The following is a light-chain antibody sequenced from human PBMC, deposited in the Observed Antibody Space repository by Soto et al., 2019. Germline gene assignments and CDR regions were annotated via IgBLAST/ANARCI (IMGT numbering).Light chain of an antibody. V-gene: IGKV3-11*01. CDR2: DAS. Sequence: EIRLTQSPSTLSLSTGERASLSCRASQSVNSYLAWYQQKPGQAPRLLIYDASNRATGIPARFSGSGSGTDFTLTISSLESEDFAVYYCQQRSDWPRITFDQGTRLEIK. CDR1: QSVNSY. J-gene: IGKJ5*01. CDR3: QQRSDWPRIT.